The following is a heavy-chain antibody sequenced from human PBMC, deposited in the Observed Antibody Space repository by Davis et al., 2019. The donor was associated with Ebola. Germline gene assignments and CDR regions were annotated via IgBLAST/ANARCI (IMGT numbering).Heavy chain of an antibody. CDR3: AIRNWGRLPYYYYGMDV. CDR2: ISAYNGNT. J-gene: IGHJ6*02. D-gene: IGHD7-27*01. V-gene: IGHV1-18*01. CDR1: GYTFTSYG. Sequence: ASVTVSCKASGYTFTSYGISWVRQAPGQGLEWMGWISAYNGNTNYAQKLQGRVTMTTDTSTSTAYMELRSLRSDDTAVYYCAIRNWGRLPYYYYGMDVWGQGTMVTVSS.